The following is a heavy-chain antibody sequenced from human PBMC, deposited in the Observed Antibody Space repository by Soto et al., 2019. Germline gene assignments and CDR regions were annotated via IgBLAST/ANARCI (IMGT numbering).Heavy chain of an antibody. CDR1: GYTFTSYG. D-gene: IGHD3-3*02. V-gene: IGHV1-18*01. Sequence: QVQLVQSGAEVKKPGASVKVSCKASGYTFTSYGISWVRQAPGQGLEWMGRISAYNGNTNYAQKIQGRVTMTTETSTSTAYMELRSLGSDDTAVYYCGTDGTVLAVGPATRFDYWGQGTLVTVSS. J-gene: IGHJ4*02. CDR2: ISAYNGNT. CDR3: GTDGTVLAVGPATRFDY.